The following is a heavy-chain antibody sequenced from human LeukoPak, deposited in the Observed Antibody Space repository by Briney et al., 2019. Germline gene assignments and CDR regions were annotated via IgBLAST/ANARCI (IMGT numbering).Heavy chain of an antibody. CDR2: VNPNSGNT. J-gene: IGHJ4*02. CDR1: GYTFTSYD. D-gene: IGHD6-19*01. V-gene: IGHV1-8*01. Sequence: ASVKVSCKASGYTFTSYDINWVRQATGQGLEWMGWVNPNSGNTGYAQKFQGRGTMTRNTSISTAYMELRSLRSEDTAVYYCARGLRIGVAGTCFGYWGQGTLVTVSS. CDR3: ARGLRIGVAGTCFGY.